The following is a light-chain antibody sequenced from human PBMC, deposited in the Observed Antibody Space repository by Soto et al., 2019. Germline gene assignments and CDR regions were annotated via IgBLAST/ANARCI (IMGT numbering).Light chain of an antibody. V-gene: IGKV3-20*01. J-gene: IGKJ1*01. CDR3: QQYGTSPWT. Sequence: EIVLTQSPGTLSLSPGERATLSCRASQSVSSSFLAWYQQKPGQAPRLLIYGASSRAPGMPDRFSCSGSGTDFTRTISSLEPEDFEVYYCQQYGTSPWTFGQGTKVEIK. CDR1: QSVSSSF. CDR2: GAS.